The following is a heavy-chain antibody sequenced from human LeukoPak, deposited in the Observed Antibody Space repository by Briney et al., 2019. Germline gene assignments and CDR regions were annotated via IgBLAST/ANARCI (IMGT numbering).Heavy chain of an antibody. Sequence: ASVKVSCKASGYTFTSYGISWVRQAPGQGLEWMGWISTYIDNTNYAQNLQGRVTMTTDTPPTTAHMELRSLRSHDTAVYYCARVGCTNGVCYNPMDYWGQGTLVTVSS. D-gene: IGHD2-8*01. V-gene: IGHV1-18*01. CDR1: GYTFTSYG. J-gene: IGHJ4*02. CDR2: ISTYIDNT. CDR3: ARVGCTNGVCYNPMDY.